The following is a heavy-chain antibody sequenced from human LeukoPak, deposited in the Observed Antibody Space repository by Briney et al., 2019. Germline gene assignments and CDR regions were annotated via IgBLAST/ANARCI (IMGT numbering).Heavy chain of an antibody. D-gene: IGHD3-22*01. V-gene: IGHV4-34*01. CDR1: GGSFSGYY. Sequence: SGTLSLTCAVYGGSFSGYYWSWIRPPPGKGLEWIGEINHSGSTNYNPSHKSRVTISVDTSKNQFSLKLSSVTAADTAVYYCARDRGFGYTMIGFFDYWGQGTLVTVSS. CDR3: ARDRGFGYTMIGFFDY. J-gene: IGHJ4*02. CDR2: INHSGST.